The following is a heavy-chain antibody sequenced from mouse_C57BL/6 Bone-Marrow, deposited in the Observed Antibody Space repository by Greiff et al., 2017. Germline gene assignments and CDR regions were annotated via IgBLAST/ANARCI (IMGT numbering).Heavy chain of an antibody. CDR1: GYTFTSYG. V-gene: IGHV1-81*01. Sequence: QVQLQQSGAELARPGASVKLSCKASGYTFTSYGISWVKQRTGQGLEWIGEIYPRSGNTYYNEKFKGKATLTADKSSSTAYMELRSLTSADSAVXVCARWDYSNYLYAMDYWGQGTSVTVSS. J-gene: IGHJ4*01. D-gene: IGHD2-5*01. CDR3: ARWDYSNYLYAMDY. CDR2: IYPRSGNT.